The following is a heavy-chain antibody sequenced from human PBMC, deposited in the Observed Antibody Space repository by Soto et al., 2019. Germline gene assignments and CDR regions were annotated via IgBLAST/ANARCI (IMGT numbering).Heavy chain of an antibody. V-gene: IGHV2-5*02. CDR2: IYWDDDK. D-gene: IGHD5-18*01. CDR1: GFSLSTNAVG. CDR3: AHGYSYAHYFVS. J-gene: IGHJ4*02. Sequence: QSTLKESGPPLVKPTQTLTLTCTFSGFSLSTNAVGVGWIRQPPGKALEWLALIYWDDDKRYSPSLKSRLTITKDASKKQVVLTMTNMDPLDTATYYCAHGYSYAHYFVSWGQGTLVTVSS.